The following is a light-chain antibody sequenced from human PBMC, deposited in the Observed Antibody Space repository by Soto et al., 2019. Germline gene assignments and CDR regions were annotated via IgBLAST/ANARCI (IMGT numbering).Light chain of an antibody. CDR1: QSITTF. J-gene: IGKJ1*01. CDR3: QQSGT. Sequence: DVQVTQSPSSLSASVGDRVTITCRASQSITTFLNWYQQKPGKAPKLLIYAASSLQSGVPSRFSGSGSGTDFTLTISSLQPEDFATYYCQQSGTFGPGTKVEIK. V-gene: IGKV1-39*01. CDR2: AAS.